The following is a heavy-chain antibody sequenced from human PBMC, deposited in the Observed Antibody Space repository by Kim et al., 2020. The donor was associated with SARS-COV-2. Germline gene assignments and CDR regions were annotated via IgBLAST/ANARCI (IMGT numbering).Heavy chain of an antibody. J-gene: IGHJ4*02. CDR1: GYIFSGYY. D-gene: IGHD3-16*01. V-gene: IGHV1-2*06. CDR2: INCHNGGT. Sequence: ASVKVSCKASGYIFSGYYIHWVRQAPGQGLEWLGRINCHNGGTSYAQKFQGRVTMIRDTSIRTDYLDLRRLRSDDTAMYICARGEIPSLGWRQGSLVTVSS. CDR3: ARGEIPSLG.